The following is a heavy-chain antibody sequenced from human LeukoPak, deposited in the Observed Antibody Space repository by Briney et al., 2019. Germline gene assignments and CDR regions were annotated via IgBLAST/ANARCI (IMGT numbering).Heavy chain of an antibody. CDR3: ARILGEADYGDYGVD. V-gene: IGHV1-69*05. Sequence: GASVKVSCKASGGTFSSYAISWVRQAPGQGLEWMGRIIPILRTANYAQKFQGRVTITTDESTSTAYMELSSLKSEDTAVYYGARILGEADYGDYGVDWGQGTLVTVSS. CDR1: GGTFSSYA. J-gene: IGHJ4*02. CDR2: IIPILRTA. D-gene: IGHD4-17*01.